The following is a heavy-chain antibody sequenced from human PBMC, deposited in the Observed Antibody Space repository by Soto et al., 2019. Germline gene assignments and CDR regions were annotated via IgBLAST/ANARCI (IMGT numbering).Heavy chain of an antibody. J-gene: IGHJ6*02. V-gene: IGHV1-3*01. CDR3: ARSQQLVRGRAGYYYGMDV. D-gene: IGHD6-13*01. CDR2: INASNGST. Sequence: VKVSCKASGYTFTSYYMHWVRQAPGQRLEWMGMINASNGSTRYSQKFQGRVTITRDTSASTAYMELSSLRSEDTAVYYCARSQQLVRGRAGYYYGMDVWGQGTTVTVSS. CDR1: GYTFTSYY.